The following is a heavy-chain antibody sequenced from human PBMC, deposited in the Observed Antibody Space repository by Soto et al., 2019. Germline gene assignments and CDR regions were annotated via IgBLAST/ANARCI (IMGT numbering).Heavy chain of an antibody. Sequence: QVQLQESGPGLVKPSGTLSLTCAVSGGSIRSSNWWSWVRQPPGKGLEWIGEIYHSGSTNYNPSLKSRVTISVDKYKNQFSRRLSSVPAADTAVYYCASVRGGYYYAMDVWGQGTTVTVSS. J-gene: IGHJ6*02. CDR1: GGSIRSSNW. V-gene: IGHV4-4*02. D-gene: IGHD3-10*02. CDR3: ASVRGGYYYAMDV. CDR2: IYHSGST.